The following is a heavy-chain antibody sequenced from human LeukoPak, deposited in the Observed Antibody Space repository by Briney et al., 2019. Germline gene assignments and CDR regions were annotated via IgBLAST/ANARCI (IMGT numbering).Heavy chain of an antibody. CDR1: GGSISGYY. D-gene: IGHD2-2*01. CDR2: ISTSGRA. J-gene: IGHJ6*02. V-gene: IGHV4-4*07. CDR3: ARGPRVYCSSTSCYGARYYYYGMDV. Sequence: SETLSLTCTVSGGSISGYYWTWIRQPAGKGLEWIGRISTSGRANYNPSLKSRVTMSVDTSRNKFSLKLSSVTAADTAVYYCARGPRVYCSSTSCYGARYYYYGMDVWGQGTTVTAS.